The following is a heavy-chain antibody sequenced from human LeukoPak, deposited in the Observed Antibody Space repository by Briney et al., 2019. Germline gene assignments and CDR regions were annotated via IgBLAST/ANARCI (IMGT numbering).Heavy chain of an antibody. Sequence: PTGGSLRLSCAASGFTFNNYAMRWVRQTPGKGVEWGSAISGSGRRTYYADSVKGRFTISRDNSNNTLYLQMNSLRAAGTAVYYCAKAGDYGDCVWFDPWGQGTLVTASS. D-gene: IGHD4-17*01. CDR1: GFTFNNYA. CDR3: AKAGDYGDCVWFDP. CDR2: ISGSGRRT. V-gene: IGHV3-23*01. J-gene: IGHJ5*02.